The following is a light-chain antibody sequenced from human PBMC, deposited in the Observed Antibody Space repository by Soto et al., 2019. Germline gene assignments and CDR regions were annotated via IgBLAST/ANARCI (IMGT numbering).Light chain of an antibody. V-gene: IGKV1-39*01. Sequence: DIQMTQSPSSLSASVGDRVTITCRASQSISSYLNWYQQKPGKAPKLLIYAASSLQSGLPSRFSGSGSGTDFTLTISRLQPEDFATYYCQQCYSTPPLTFGGGTKVESK. J-gene: IGKJ4*01. CDR3: QQCYSTPPLT. CDR1: QSISSY. CDR2: AAS.